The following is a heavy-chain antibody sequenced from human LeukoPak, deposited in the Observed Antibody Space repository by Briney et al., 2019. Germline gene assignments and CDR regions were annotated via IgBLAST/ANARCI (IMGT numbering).Heavy chain of an antibody. D-gene: IGHD6-13*01. V-gene: IGHV3-48*03. Sequence: GGSLRLSCAASGFTFSSYEMNWVRQAPGKGLEWVSYISSSGSTIYYADSVKGRFTISRDNAKNSLYLQMNSLRAEDTAVYYCARVPGIAAAGHSDYWGQGTLVTVSS. CDR2: ISSSGSTI. J-gene: IGHJ4*02. CDR3: ARVPGIAAAGHSDY. CDR1: GFTFSSYE.